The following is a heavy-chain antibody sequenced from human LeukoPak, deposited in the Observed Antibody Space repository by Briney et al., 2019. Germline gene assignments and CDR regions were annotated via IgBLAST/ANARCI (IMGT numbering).Heavy chain of an antibody. Sequence: ASVKVSCKASGYTFTSYDINWVRQATGQGLEWMGWINPNSGGTNYAQKFQDRVTMTRDTSISTAYMELSRLRSDDTAVYYCASLAETSSVYYFDYWGQGTLVTVSS. J-gene: IGHJ4*02. CDR2: INPNSGGT. CDR1: GYTFTSYD. V-gene: IGHV1-2*02. CDR3: ASLAETSSVYYFDY. D-gene: IGHD6-6*01.